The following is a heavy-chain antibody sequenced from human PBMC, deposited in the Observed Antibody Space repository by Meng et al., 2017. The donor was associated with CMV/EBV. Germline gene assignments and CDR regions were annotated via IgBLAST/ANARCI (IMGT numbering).Heavy chain of an antibody. D-gene: IGHD3-22*01. CDR1: GYTFTHPG. Sequence: QVHLVQSGAEVKKPGASVTVSCKASGYTFTHPGISWVRQAPGQGLEWMGWISGYNDNTKYARHLQGRVTMTTDTSTNTAYMELRSLRSDDTAIYYCARDTMMIMSFDHWGPGTLVTVSS. J-gene: IGHJ4*02. CDR3: ARDTMMIMSFDH. V-gene: IGHV1-18*01. CDR2: ISGYNDNT.